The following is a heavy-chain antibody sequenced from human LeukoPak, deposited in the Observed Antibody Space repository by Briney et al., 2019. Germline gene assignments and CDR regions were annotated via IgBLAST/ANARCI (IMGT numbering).Heavy chain of an antibody. CDR1: GGSFSGYY. V-gene: IGHV4-34*01. J-gene: IGHJ6*02. D-gene: IGHD4-17*01. CDR3: ARNYGDQYYYYYGMDV. CDR2: INHSGST. Sequence: SETLSLTCAVYGGSFSGYYWSWIRQPPGKGLEWIGEINHSGSTNYNPSLKSRVTMSVDTSKNQFSLKLSSVTAADTAVYYCARNYGDQYYYYYGMDVWGQGTTVTVSS.